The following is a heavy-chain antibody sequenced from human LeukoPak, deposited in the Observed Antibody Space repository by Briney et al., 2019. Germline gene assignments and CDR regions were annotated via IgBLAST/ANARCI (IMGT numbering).Heavy chain of an antibody. CDR3: AKDRWFVTMIVVVPGSDGMDV. J-gene: IGHJ6*02. CDR1: GFTFSSYA. V-gene: IGHV3-23*01. D-gene: IGHD3-22*01. Sequence: GGSLRLSCAASGFTFSSYAMSWVRQAPGKGLEWVSAISGSGGSTYYADSVKGRFTISRDNSKNTLYLRMNCLRAEDTAVYYCAKDRWFVTMIVVVPGSDGMDVWGQGTTVTVSS. CDR2: ISGSGGST.